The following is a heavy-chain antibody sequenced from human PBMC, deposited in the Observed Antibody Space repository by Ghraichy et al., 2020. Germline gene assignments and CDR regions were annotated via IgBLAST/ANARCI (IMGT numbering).Heavy chain of an antibody. D-gene: IGHD5-18*01. J-gene: IGHJ3*02. CDR1: GFTFSSYS. CDR2: ISSSSSTI. Sequence: LTCAASGFTFSSYSMNWVRQAPGKGLEWVSYISSSSSTIYYADSVKGRFTISRDNAKNSLYLQMNSMRDEDTAVYYCARVLSYGRHDAFDIWGQGTMVTVSS. CDR3: ARVLSYGRHDAFDI. V-gene: IGHV3-48*02.